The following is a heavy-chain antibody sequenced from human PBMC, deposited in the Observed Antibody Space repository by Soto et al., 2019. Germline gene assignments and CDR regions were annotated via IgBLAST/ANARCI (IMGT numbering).Heavy chain of an antibody. J-gene: IGHJ4*02. CDR3: ARLGGYVSVGYYYLWDS. Sequence: SETLSLTCSVSDGSMNSDSYYWGWIRQPPGKGLEWIGVINYSGTTFHNVSLKSRVTMSVESSRNQLSLKLTSVTAADTAVYYCARLGGYVSVGYYYLWDSWGQGTLVTVSS. V-gene: IGHV4-39*01. CDR1: DGSMNSDSYY. D-gene: IGHD3-22*01. CDR2: INYSGTT.